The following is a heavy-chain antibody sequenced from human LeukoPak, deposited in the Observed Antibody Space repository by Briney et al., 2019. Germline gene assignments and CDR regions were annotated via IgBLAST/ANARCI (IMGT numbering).Heavy chain of an antibody. Sequence: SGTLSLTCAVSGGSISSSNWWSWVRPPPGKGLEWIGEIYHSGSTNYNSSLKGRVTISLDMSKNQFSLKLSSVTAADTAVYYCGGGDMGYFDYWGQGTLVTVSP. D-gene: IGHD4-17*01. V-gene: IGHV4-4*02. CDR1: GGSISSSNW. CDR3: GGGDMGYFDY. CDR2: IYHSGST. J-gene: IGHJ4*02.